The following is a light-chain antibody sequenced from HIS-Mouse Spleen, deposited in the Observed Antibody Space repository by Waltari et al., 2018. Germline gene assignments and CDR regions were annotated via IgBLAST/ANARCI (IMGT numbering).Light chain of an antibody. CDR2: EGS. CDR3: CSYAGSSTLV. J-gene: IGLJ2*01. V-gene: IGLV2-23*01. CDR1: SSDVGSYNL. Sequence: QSALTQPASVSGSPGQSITISCPGTSSDVGSYNLVSWYQQPPGKAPKLMIYEGSKRPSGVSNRFSGSKSGNTASLTISGLQAEDEADYYCCSYAGSSTLVFGGGTKLTVL.